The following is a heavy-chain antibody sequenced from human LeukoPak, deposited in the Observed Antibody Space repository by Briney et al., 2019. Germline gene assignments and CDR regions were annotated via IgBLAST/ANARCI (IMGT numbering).Heavy chain of an antibody. CDR1: GFTFGSYG. D-gene: IGHD2-2*01. V-gene: IGHV3-30*02. Sequence: GGSLRLSCAASGFTFGSYGMLWVRQAPGKGLEWVSFIKYDGSNKYYADAVKGRFTISRDNSKNTLYLQMNSLRVEDTAVYYCAKGDRGYCSSTTCYAVDWGQGTLVTVSS. CDR3: AKGDRGYCSSTTCYAVD. J-gene: IGHJ4*02. CDR2: IKYDGSNK.